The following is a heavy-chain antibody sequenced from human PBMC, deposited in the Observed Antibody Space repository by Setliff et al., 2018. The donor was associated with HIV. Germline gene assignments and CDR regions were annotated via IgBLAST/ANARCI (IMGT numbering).Heavy chain of an antibody. D-gene: IGHD2-15*01. CDR2: IYYSGST. CDR1: GGSITSGTYY. J-gene: IGHJ6*02. CDR3: ARDGGVVAATETYYYNGLDV. Sequence: LSLTCTVSGGSITSGTYYWNWIRQHPGKGLEWIGYIYYSGSTYYNPSLKSRITISVDTSKNQFSLTLNSVTAADTAVYYCARDGGVVAATETYYYNGLDVWGQGTTVTVSS. V-gene: IGHV4-31*03.